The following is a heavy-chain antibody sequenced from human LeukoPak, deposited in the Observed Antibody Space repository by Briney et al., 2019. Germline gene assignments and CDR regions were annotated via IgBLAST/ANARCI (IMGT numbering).Heavy chain of an antibody. CDR1: GFSFSSYW. CDR3: AREDIVVVVAASRWFDH. J-gene: IGHJ5*02. D-gene: IGHD2-15*01. V-gene: IGHV3-7*01. Sequence: PGGSLRLSCAASGFSFSSYWMSWVRQAPGKGLEWVANIKQDGSEQYYVDSVKGRFTISRDNAKNSLYLQMNSLRAEDTAVYYCAREDIVVVVAASRWFDHWGQGTLVTVSS. CDR2: IKQDGSEQ.